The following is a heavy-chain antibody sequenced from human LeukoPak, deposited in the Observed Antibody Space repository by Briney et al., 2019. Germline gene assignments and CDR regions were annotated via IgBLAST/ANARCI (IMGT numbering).Heavy chain of an antibody. Sequence: SETLSLTCAVYGGSFSGYYWSWIRQPPGKGLEWIGEINHSGSTNYNPSLKSRVTISVDTSKNQFSLKLSSVTAADTAVYYCARGQSGSYGAYFDYWGQGTLVTVSS. CDR3: ARGQSGSYGAYFDY. CDR2: INHSGST. V-gene: IGHV4-34*01. CDR1: GGSFSGYY. J-gene: IGHJ4*02. D-gene: IGHD1-26*01.